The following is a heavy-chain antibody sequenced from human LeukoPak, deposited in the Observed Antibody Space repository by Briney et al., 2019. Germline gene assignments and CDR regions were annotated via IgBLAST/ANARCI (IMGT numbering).Heavy chain of an antibody. V-gene: IGHV3-66*02. CDR2: IYGSGST. CDR3: ARFVDSIWGSYQRYFDY. Sequence: AGSLRLSCVASGFTVSTNYMSWVRQAPGKGLEWVSVIYGSGSTYYADIVKSRFTISRDNSKNTLYLQMNSLRPEDTAVYYCARFVDSIWGSYQRYFDYWGQGTLVTVSS. D-gene: IGHD3-16*02. CDR1: GFTVSTNY. J-gene: IGHJ4*02.